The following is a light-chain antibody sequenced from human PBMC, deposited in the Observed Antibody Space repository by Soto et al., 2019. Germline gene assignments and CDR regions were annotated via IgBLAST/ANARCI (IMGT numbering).Light chain of an antibody. V-gene: IGLV1-40*01. CDR2: GNN. Sequence: QSVLTQPPSVSGAPGQRVTISCTGSSSNIGANYDVHWYLQLPGTAPKLLIYGNNHRPSGVPDRFSGSKSGTSASLAISGLQAEDEADYYCQSYDDSLSAWMFGGGTQLTVL. CDR1: SSNIGANYD. CDR3: QSYDDSLSAWM. J-gene: IGLJ3*02.